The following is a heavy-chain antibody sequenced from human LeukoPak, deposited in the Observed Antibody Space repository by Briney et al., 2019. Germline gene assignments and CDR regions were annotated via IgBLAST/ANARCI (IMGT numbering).Heavy chain of an antibody. J-gene: IGHJ4*02. Sequence: GGSLRLSCAASGFNFDTYAMSWVRQVPGKGLEWVSTGSGDGGATHYPDSVRGRFTISRDNSKNTVSLQMNSLRVEDTAVYYCARDVGPIHFDYWGQGNLVTVSS. CDR2: GSGDGGAT. CDR1: GFNFDTYA. CDR3: ARDVGPIHFDY. V-gene: IGHV3-23*01.